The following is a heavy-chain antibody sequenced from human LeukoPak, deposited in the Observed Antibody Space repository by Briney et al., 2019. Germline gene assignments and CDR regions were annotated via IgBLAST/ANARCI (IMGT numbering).Heavy chain of an antibody. V-gene: IGHV3-23*01. D-gene: IGHD2-2*01. CDR1: GFTFSSYA. Sequence: PGGSLRLSCAASGFTFSSYAMSWVRQAPGKGLEWVSAISGSGGSTYYADSVKGRFTISRDNSKNTLYLQMNSLRAEDTAVYYCAKDPTPGLVPAALGYWGQGTLVTVSS. CDR3: AKDPTPGLVPAALGY. J-gene: IGHJ4*02. CDR2: ISGSGGST.